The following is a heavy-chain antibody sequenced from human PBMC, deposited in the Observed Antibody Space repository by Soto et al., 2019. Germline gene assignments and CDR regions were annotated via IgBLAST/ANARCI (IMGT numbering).Heavy chain of an antibody. J-gene: IGHJ4*02. CDR1: GFTFSSYS. Sequence: EVQLVESGGGLVKPGGSLRLSCAASGFTFSSYSMNWVRQAPGKGLEWVSSISSSSTYIYYADSVKGRFTTSRDNAKNSLSLQMNSLRADDTAVYYCATGERNWDYYFDYWGQGTLVTVSS. CDR3: ATGERNWDYYFDY. V-gene: IGHV3-21*01. D-gene: IGHD1-7*01. CDR2: ISSSSTYI.